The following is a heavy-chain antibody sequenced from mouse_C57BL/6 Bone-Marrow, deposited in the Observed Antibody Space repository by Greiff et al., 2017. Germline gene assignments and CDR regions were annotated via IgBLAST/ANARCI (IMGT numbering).Heavy chain of an antibody. D-gene: IGHD4-1*02. CDR3: ARSQQGLFDY. CDR2: INPSSGYT. CDR1: GYTFTSYT. J-gene: IGHJ2*01. V-gene: IGHV1-4*01. Sequence: QVQLKQSGAELARPGASVKMSCKASGYTFTSYTMHWVKQRPGQGLEWIGYINPSSGYTKYNQKFKDKATLTADKSSSTAYMQLSSLTSEDSAVYYCARSQQGLFDYWGQGTTLTVSS.